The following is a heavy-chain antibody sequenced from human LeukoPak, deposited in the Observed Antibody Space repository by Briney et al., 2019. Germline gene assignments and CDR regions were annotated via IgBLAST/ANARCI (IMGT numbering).Heavy chain of an antibody. CDR1: GGSISSYY. J-gene: IGHJ5*02. D-gene: IGHD3-22*01. V-gene: IGHV4-59*01. Sequence: SETLSLTCTVSGGSISSYYWSWIRQPPGKGLEWIGYIYYSGSTNYNPSLKSRVTISVGTSKNQFSLKLSSVTAADTAVYYCARDVGNYYDSSGWAWFDPWGQGTLVTVSS. CDR2: IYYSGST. CDR3: ARDVGNYYDSSGWAWFDP.